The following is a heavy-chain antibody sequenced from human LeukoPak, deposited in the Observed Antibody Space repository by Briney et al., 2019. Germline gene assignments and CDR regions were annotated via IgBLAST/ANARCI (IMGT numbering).Heavy chain of an antibody. CDR1: GFTFSRYW. J-gene: IGHJ4*02. V-gene: IGHV3-7*03. CDR2: IKQDGSEE. CDR3: ARDKIEGPSNFDN. D-gene: IGHD2/OR15-2a*01. Sequence: GSLRLSCAASGFTFSRYWMTWVRQAPGKGPEWVANIKQDGSEEYYVDSVKGRFTISRDNAKNSLYLQMNSLRAEDTAIYYCARDKIEGPSNFDNWGQGTLVIVSS.